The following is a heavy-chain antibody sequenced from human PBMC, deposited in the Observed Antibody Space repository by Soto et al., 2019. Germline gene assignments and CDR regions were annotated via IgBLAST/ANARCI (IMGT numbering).Heavy chain of an antibody. CDR1: GDSISGYY. D-gene: IGHD6-19*01. Sequence: SETLSLTCTVSGDSISGYYWNWIRQPAGKGLEWIGRIYASGSTISNPSLRSRVALSVDTSKNQFSLNLNSVTAADTAMYHCARSGYSSGWYTAFDSWSQGTLVTVS. V-gene: IGHV4-4*07. CDR3: ARSGYSSGWYTAFDS. J-gene: IGHJ4*02. CDR2: IYASGST.